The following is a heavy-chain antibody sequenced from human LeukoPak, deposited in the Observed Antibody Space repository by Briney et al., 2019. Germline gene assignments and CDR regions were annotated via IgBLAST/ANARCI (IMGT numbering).Heavy chain of an antibody. D-gene: IGHD2-15*01. CDR1: GYTFTGYY. Sequence: GASVKVSCKPSGYTFTGYYIQWVRQAPGQGLEWMGWINPNSGGTNYAQKFQGRVTMTRDTSIGTAYMDLNSLRSDDTAVYFCARGVVAATFYYYMDVWGTGTTVTVSS. J-gene: IGHJ6*03. CDR3: ARGVVAATFYYYMDV. V-gene: IGHV1-2*02. CDR2: INPNSGGT.